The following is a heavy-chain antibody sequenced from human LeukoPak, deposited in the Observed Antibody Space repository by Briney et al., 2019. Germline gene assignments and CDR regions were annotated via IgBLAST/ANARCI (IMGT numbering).Heavy chain of an antibody. CDR2: IYTSGST. CDR3: AREARGGYYYELFDY. J-gene: IGHJ4*02. Sequence: KASETLSLTCTVSGGSISSYYWSWIRQPAGKGLEWIGRIYTSGSTNYNPSLKSRVTMSVGTSKNQFSLKLSSVTAADTAVYYCAREARGGYYYELFDYWGQGTLVTVSA. V-gene: IGHV4-4*07. D-gene: IGHD3-22*01. CDR1: GGSISSYY.